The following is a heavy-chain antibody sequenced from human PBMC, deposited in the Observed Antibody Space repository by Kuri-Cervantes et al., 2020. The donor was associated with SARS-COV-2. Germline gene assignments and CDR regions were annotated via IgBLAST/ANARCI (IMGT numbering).Heavy chain of an antibody. CDR3: VREGFGSSSHNYGMDV. Sequence: ETLSLTCAASGFTVNTYSMNWVRQVPGKGLEWLSYISSSSPIFYADSVKGRFTISRDNVENSLYLQMNSLRPQDTAVYYCVREGFGSSSHNYGMDVWGQGTTVTVSS. CDR2: ISSSSPI. V-gene: IGHV3-48*01. CDR1: GFTVNTYS. D-gene: IGHD6-6*01. J-gene: IGHJ6*02.